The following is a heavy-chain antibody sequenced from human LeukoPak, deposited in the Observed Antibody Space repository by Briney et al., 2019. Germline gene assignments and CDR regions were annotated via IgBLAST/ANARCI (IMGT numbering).Heavy chain of an antibody. CDR1: GGSISSYY. CDR3: AGSNYYGPGSYLRGYYYYGMDV. Sequence: PSETLSLTCTVSGGSISSYYWSWIRQPPGKGLEWIGYIYYSGSTNYNPSLKSRVTISVDTSKNQFSLKLSSVTAADTAVYYCAGSNYYGPGSYLRGYYYYGMDVWGQGTTVTVSS. CDR2: IYYSGST. V-gene: IGHV4-59*01. J-gene: IGHJ6*02. D-gene: IGHD3-10*01.